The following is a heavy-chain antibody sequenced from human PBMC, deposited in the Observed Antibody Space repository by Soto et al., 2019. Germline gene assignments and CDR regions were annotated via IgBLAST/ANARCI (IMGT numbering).Heavy chain of an antibody. J-gene: IGHJ4*02. CDR2: ISAGGST. V-gene: IGHV3-23*01. CDR3: ANVPIWCSSTSCYTEGFDY. CDR1: GFTFSDYA. Sequence: EVQLLDSGGGLVQPGGSLRLSCTASGFTFSDYAMSWVRQPPGKGLEWVSVISAGGSTYYADSVKGRFTVSRANSKNTQYLQMNRLRAEDTAVYYGANVPIWCSSTSCYTEGFDYWGQGTLVTVSS. D-gene: IGHD2-2*02.